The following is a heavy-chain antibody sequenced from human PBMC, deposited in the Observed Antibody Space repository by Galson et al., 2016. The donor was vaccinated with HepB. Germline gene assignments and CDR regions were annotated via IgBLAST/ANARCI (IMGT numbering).Heavy chain of an antibody. Sequence: SVKVSCKASGGTFSGYAFGWVRQAPGQGLEWMGGTSTLYGTTVYAQKFQDRVTITADDSTSTAYMELSSLRSEDTAVYYCARDPYYLGSGRHSPPVWGQGTLVTVSS. D-gene: IGHD3-10*01. V-gene: IGHV1-69*13. CDR1: GGTFSGYA. CDR3: ARDPYYLGSGRHSPPV. CDR2: TSTLYGTT. J-gene: IGHJ4*02.